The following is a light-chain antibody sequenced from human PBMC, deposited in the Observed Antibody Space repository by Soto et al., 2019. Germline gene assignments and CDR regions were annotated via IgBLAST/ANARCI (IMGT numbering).Light chain of an antibody. CDR2: GAS. CDR3: QQRSNWPRT. V-gene: IGKV3-11*01. Sequence: EIVMTQSPATLSVSPGERATLSCRASRSVSSNLAWYQQKPGQTPRLLLYGASSRATGIPARFSGSGSGTDFTLTISSLEPEDFAVYYCQQRSNWPRTFGQGTKVDIK. CDR1: RSVSSN. J-gene: IGKJ1*01.